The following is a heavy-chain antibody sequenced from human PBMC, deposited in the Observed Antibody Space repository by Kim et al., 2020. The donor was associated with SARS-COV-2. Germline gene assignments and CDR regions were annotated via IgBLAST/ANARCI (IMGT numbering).Heavy chain of an antibody. Sequence: VKGRFTISRDDAKNLLSLQINSLRPEDTAVYYCARGRVLRSGIPHYYGMDVWGQGTTVNVSS. J-gene: IGHJ6*02. CDR3: ARGRVLRSGIPHYYGMDV. D-gene: IGHD1-26*01. V-gene: IGHV3-48*01.